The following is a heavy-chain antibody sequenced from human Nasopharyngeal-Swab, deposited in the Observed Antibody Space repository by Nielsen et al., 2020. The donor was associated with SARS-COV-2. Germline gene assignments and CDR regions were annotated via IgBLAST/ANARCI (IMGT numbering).Heavy chain of an antibody. J-gene: IGHJ4*02. D-gene: IGHD3-3*01. CDR2: ISVYNADT. CDR3: ARVIEEWLVVPSLSFDY. CDR1: GYSFRSYG. V-gene: IGHV1-18*01. Sequence: ASVKVSCKASGYSFRSYGINWVRQAPGQGLEWMGWISVYNADTNYAQKLQGRVSMTTDTSTSTAYMELRRLRSDDTAVYYCARVIEEWLVVPSLSFDYWGQGTLVTVSS.